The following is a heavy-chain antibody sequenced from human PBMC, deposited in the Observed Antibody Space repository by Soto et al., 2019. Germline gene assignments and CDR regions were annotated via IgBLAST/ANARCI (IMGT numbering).Heavy chain of an antibody. J-gene: IGHJ4*02. V-gene: IGHV4-30-4*01. CDR2: ISYSGST. Sequence: SETLSLTCTFSGGSISSGNYYWSWIRQPPGKVLEWIGVISYSGSTYYNASLKSRFTISVDTSKNQFSLNLSFGTAADTAVYYCATLGTPATGLYYFDYWGQGTLVTVSS. CDR1: GGSISSGNYY. CDR3: ATLGTPATGLYYFDY. D-gene: IGHD1-7*01.